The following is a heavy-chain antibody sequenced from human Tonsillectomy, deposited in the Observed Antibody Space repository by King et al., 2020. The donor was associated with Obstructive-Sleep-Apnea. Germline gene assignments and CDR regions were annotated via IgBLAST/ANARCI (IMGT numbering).Heavy chain of an antibody. CDR2: ISSTSSYI. CDR3: VQSYALDY. Sequence: VQLVKSGGGLVKPGGSLRLSCAASGFTFSSYSMSWVRQAPGKGLEWVSSISSTSSYIFYAVSVKGRFTISRDNAQNSLYLQMNSLRAEDTAVYYCVQSYALDYWGQGTLVTVSS. CDR1: GFTFSSYS. J-gene: IGHJ4*02. D-gene: IGHD4-17*01. V-gene: IGHV3-21*01.